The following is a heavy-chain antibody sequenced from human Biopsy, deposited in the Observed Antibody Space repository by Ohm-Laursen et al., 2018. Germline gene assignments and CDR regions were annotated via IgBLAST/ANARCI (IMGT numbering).Heavy chain of an antibody. CDR2: NIPILGTG. J-gene: IGHJ1*01. V-gene: IGHV1-69*06. CDR3: ATKLTGYFHH. Sequence: SSVKVSCKAPGGTFSNYGVNWVRQAPGQGLEWLGGNIPILGTGNYAQKFQDRVTVAADTSTSTATMELRTLRSDDTAVYYCATKLTGYFHHWGQGTLVIVSS. CDR1: GGTFSNYG. D-gene: IGHD3-9*01.